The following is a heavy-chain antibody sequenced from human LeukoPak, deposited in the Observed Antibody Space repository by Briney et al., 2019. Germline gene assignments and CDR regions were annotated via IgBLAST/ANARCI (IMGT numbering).Heavy chain of an antibody. CDR2: ISYDGSNK. J-gene: IGHJ4*02. CDR1: GFTFSSYS. CDR3: AKSSMVRGPTFFDY. V-gene: IGHV3-30*18. Sequence: GGSLRLSCAASGFTFSSYSMNWVRQAPGKGLEWVAVISYDGSNKYYADSVKGRFTISRDNSKNTLYLQMNSLRAEDTAVYYCAKSSMVRGPTFFDYWGQGTLVTVSS. D-gene: IGHD3-10*01.